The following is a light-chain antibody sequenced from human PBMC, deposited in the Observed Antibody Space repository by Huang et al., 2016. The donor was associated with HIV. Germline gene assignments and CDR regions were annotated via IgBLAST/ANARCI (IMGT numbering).Light chain of an antibody. J-gene: IGKJ5*01. CDR3: QQYNNWPSIT. CDR1: QRVSSN. Sequence: EIMMTQSPATLSVSPGERATLSCRASQRVSSNLAWYQQKPGQVPRLLIYGASTRATGIPARFSGSGFGTEFTLTITSLQSEDFAVYYCQQYNNWPSITFGQGTRLEMK. CDR2: GAS. V-gene: IGKV3-15*01.